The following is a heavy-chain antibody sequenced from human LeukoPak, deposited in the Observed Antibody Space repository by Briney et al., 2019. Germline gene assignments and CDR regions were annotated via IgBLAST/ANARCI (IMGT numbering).Heavy chain of an antibody. V-gene: IGHV3-9*01. J-gene: IGHJ4*02. CDR3: AKDIYTYGSSVVY. CDR1: GLNFNIYA. D-gene: IGHD5-18*01. Sequence: GGSLRLSCAVSGLNFNIYAMHWVRQAPGKGLEWVSGISWNSNNIGYADSVKGRFTISRDNAKNSLYLQMNSLRAEDTALYYCAKDIYTYGSSVVYWGQGTLVTVSS. CDR2: ISWNSNNI.